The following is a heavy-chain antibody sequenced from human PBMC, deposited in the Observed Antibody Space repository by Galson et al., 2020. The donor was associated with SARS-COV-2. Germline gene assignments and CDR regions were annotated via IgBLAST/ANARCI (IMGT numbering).Heavy chain of an antibody. J-gene: IGHJ6*03. CDR1: GFTFGDYA. D-gene: IGHD3-3*01. CDR2: IRSKAYGGTT. V-gene: IGHV3-49*03. CDR3: TRHDFWSYYYMDV. Sequence: GESLKISCTASGFTFGDYAMSWFRQAPGKGLEWVGFIRSKAYGGTTEYAASVKGRFTISRDDSKSIAYLQMNSLKTEDTAVYYCTRHDFWSYYYMDVWGKGTTVTVSS.